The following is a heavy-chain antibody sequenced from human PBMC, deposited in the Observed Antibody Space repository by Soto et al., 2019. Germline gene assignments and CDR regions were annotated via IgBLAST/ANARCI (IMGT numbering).Heavy chain of an antibody. V-gene: IGHV4-30-4*08. J-gene: IGHJ5*02. Sequence: SETLSLTCSVSGASIGSGDDYWTWIRQSPGKGLEWIGYISDSGSTSYNPSLRSRLTIALDTSKNHFSLKLNSVTAADTAVYYCAKYQPPEFDPSGQGIPVTSPQ. D-gene: IGHD2-2*01. CDR3: AKYQPPEFDP. CDR1: GASIGSGDDY. CDR2: ISDSGST.